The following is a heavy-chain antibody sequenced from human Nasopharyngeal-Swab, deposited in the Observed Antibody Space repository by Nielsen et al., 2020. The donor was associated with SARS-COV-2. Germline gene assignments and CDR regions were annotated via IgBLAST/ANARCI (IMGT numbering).Heavy chain of an antibody. V-gene: IGHV3-15*01. CDR2: IKSKTDGGTT. CDR1: GLTFSEAW. J-gene: IGHJ5*02. D-gene: IGHD6-19*01. Sequence: GESLKISCAVSGLTFSEAWMSWVRQAPGKGLEWVGRIKSKTDGGTTDDAAPVKGRFIISRDDSQDTLYLQMNSLRTDDTALYYCTTYTTSGWSWGQGTLVTVSS. CDR3: TTYTTSGWS.